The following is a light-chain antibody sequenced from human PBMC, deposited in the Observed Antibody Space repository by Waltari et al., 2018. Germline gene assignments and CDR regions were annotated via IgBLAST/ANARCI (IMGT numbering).Light chain of an antibody. V-gene: IGLV2-23*01. CDR1: SSDVGGYSL. J-gene: IGLJ1*01. CDR3: CSYAGYSTYV. CDR2: ADR. Sequence: QSALTQPASVSGSPGQSITISCTGTSSDVGGYSLFSWYQQHPGKAPNLILYADRKRPSGVSDRVSGSTSGNTASLTISGLQAEYEADYFCCSYAGYSTYVFGTGTKVTVL.